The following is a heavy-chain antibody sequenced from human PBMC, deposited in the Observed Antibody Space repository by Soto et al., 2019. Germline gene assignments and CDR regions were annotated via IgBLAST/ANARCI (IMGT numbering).Heavy chain of an antibody. CDR3: AKGLINGRWYAED. CDR1: GFTFSSCV. D-gene: IGHD6-13*01. Sequence: EVHLLESGGGLVHPGESLRLSCGASGFTFSSCVMTWVRQAPGKGLEWVSCITDSGTGTYYADSVKGRFTNSRDKSKNTMYLQMNNLRAEDTGVYYCAKGLINGRWYAEDWGQGTLVTVSS. V-gene: IGHV3-23*01. J-gene: IGHJ4*02. CDR2: ITDSGTGT.